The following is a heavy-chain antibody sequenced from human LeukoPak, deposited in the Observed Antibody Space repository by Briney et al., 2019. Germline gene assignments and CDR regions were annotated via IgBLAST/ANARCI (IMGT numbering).Heavy chain of an antibody. CDR2: FYYSGNT. CDR1: GGSISSSSHY. V-gene: IGHV4-39*01. J-gene: IGHJ2*01. Sequence: PSETLSLTCTVSGGSISSSSHYWGSIRQPPGNSLEWIGSFYYSGNTYYTPSLKSRVTIFVDTSKNQFSLQLTSVTAADTAVYYCARHSRVSYYSGSGTGYFDLWGRGTLVTVSS. CDR3: ARHSRVSYYSGSGTGYFDL. D-gene: IGHD3-10*01.